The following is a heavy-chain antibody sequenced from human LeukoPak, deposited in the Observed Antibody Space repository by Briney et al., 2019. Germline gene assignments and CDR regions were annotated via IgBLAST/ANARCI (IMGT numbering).Heavy chain of an antibody. D-gene: IGHD2-2*01. J-gene: IGHJ3*01. CDR2: ISGSGGST. CDR1: GFTFSSYG. Sequence: GGSLRLSCAASGFTFSSYGMSWVRQAPGKGLEWVSAISGSGGSTYYADSVKGRFTISRDNSKNTLYLQMNSLRAEDTAVYFCARGLPDHCSRASCRAGAFEFWGQGTMVSLSS. CDR3: ARGLPDHCSRASCRAGAFEF. V-gene: IGHV3-23*01.